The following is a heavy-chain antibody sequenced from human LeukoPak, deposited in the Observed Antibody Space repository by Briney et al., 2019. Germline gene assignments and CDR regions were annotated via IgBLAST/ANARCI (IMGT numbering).Heavy chain of an antibody. CDR1: GGSISSGGYY. D-gene: IGHD3-16*01. CDR2: IYYSGST. J-gene: IGHJ4*02. CDR3: ARGGVGGIDY. Sequence: KASETLSLTCTVSGGSISSGGYYWSWIRQHPGKGLEWIGYIYYSGSTYYNPSLKSRVTISVDTSKNQFSLKLSSATAADTAVYYCARGGVGGIDYWGQGTLVTVSS. V-gene: IGHV4-31*03.